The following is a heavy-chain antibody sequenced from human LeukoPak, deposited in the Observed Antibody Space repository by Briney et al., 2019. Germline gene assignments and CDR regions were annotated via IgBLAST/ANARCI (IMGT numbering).Heavy chain of an antibody. CDR3: ASLTDYGDYFRAWFDYYYYYMDV. CDR2: IYYSGST. Sequence: PSETLSLTCTVSGGSISSSSYYWGWIRQPPGKGLEWIGSIYYSGSTYYNPSLKSRVTISVDTSKNQFSLKLSSVTAADTAVYYCASLTDYGDYFRAWFDYYYYYMDVWGKGTTVTVSS. D-gene: IGHD4-17*01. J-gene: IGHJ6*03. CDR1: GGSISSSSYY. V-gene: IGHV4-39*07.